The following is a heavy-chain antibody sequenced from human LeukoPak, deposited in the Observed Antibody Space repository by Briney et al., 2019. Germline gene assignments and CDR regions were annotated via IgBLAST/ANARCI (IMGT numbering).Heavy chain of an antibody. CDR1: GGSVSSGSYY. J-gene: IGHJ4*02. CDR3: ARGGEIAARPRYRYFDY. Sequence: SETPSLTCTVSGGSVSSGSYYWSWIRQPPGKGLEWIGYIYYSGSTNYNPSLKSRVTISVDTSKNQFSLKLSSVTAADTAVYYCARGGEIAARPRYRYFDYWGQGTLVTVSS. CDR2: IYYSGST. V-gene: IGHV4-61*01. D-gene: IGHD6-6*01.